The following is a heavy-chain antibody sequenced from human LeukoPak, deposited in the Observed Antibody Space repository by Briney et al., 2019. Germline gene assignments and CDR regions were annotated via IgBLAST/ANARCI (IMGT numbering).Heavy chain of an antibody. CDR1: GYTFTGYY. Sequence: ASVKVSCKASGYTFTGYYMHWVRQAPGQGLEWMGWINLNSGGTNYAQKFQGRVTMTRDTSISTAYMELSRLRSDDTAVYYCARDGVLLWFGEFTARNWFDPWGQGTLVTVSS. V-gene: IGHV1-2*02. CDR3: ARDGVLLWFGEFTARNWFDP. CDR2: INLNSGGT. J-gene: IGHJ5*02. D-gene: IGHD3-10*01.